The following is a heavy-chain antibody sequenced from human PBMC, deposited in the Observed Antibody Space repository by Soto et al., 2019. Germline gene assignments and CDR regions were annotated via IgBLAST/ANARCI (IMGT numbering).Heavy chain of an antibody. Sequence: PGESLKISCKGSGYSFTSYWIGWVRQMPGKGLEWMGIIYPGDSDTRYSPSFQGQVTISADKSISTAYLQWSSLKASDTAMYYCARHPYSSSWYSYYYGMDVWGQGTTVTVSS. CDR1: GYSFTSYW. J-gene: IGHJ6*02. CDR2: IYPGDSDT. CDR3: ARHPYSSSWYSYYYGMDV. V-gene: IGHV5-51*01. D-gene: IGHD6-13*01.